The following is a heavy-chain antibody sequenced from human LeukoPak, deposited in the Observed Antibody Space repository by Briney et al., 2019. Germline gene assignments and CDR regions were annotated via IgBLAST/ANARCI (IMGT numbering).Heavy chain of an antibody. CDR2: INPNSGGT. D-gene: IGHD5/OR15-5a*01. CDR3: ARKSVSGQFDY. V-gene: IGHV1-2*02. Sequence: ASVKVSCKASGYTFTGYYMHWVRRAPGQGLEWMGWINPNSGGTNYAQKFQGRVTMTRDTSLTTAYMELSRLTSDDTAVYYCARKSVSGQFDYWGQGTLVTVSS. CDR1: GYTFTGYY. J-gene: IGHJ4*02.